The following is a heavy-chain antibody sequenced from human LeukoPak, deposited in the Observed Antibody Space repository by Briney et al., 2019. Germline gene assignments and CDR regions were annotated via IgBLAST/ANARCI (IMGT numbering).Heavy chain of an antibody. V-gene: IGHV3-48*04. CDR3: ARDPTAVAGTGPETNFDY. D-gene: IGHD6-19*01. CDR1: GFTFSSYG. CDR2: ISSSGSTI. J-gene: IGHJ4*02. Sequence: PGGSLRLSCAASGFTFSSYGMNWVRQAPGKGLEWVSYISSSGSTIYYADSVKGRFTISRDNAKNSLYLQMNSLRAEDTAVYYCARDPTAVAGTGPETNFDYWGQGTLVTVSS.